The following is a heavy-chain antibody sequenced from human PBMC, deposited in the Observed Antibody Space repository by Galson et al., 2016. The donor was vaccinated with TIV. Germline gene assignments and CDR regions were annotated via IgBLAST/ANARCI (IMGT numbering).Heavy chain of an antibody. J-gene: IGHJ4*02. CDR1: GFTFSDYY. CDR3: ARRPSSGYFLFEY. V-gene: IGHV3-11*06. D-gene: IGHD3-22*01. CDR2: ISTSSGYT. Sequence: SLRLSCAVSGFTFSDYYMSWIRHTPRKGLEWLSYISTSSGYTDYADSVKGRFTISRDNAKNSVYLQMNSLRAEDTAVYYCARRPSSGYFLFEYWGQGTLVTVSS.